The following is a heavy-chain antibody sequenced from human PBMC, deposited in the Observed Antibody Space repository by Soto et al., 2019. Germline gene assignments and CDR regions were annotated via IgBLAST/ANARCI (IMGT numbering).Heavy chain of an antibody. J-gene: IGHJ6*02. D-gene: IGHD3-10*01. V-gene: IGHV1-8*01. CDR2: MNPNSGNI. CDR1: GYTFTSYD. CDR3: ARGLYYSGMDV. Sequence: QVQLVQSGAEVKKPGASVKVSCKASGYTFTSYDINWVRQATGQGLEWMGWMNPNSGNIGYAQKFQGRVTMTGDSSIGTAYMELSSLRSDDTAVYYCARGLYYSGMDVWGQGTTVTVSS.